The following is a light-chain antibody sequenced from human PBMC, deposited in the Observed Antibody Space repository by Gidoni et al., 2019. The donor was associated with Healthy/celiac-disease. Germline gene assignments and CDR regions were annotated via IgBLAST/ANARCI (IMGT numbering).Light chain of an antibody. CDR2: DAS. J-gene: IGKJ4*01. CDR1: QDISNY. CDR3: QQYDNLPLT. Sequence: DIQMTQSPSSLSASVGDRVTITCQASQDISNYLNWYQQKPGKAPKLLIYDASNLETGVPSRFSGSGSGTDFTFTISSLQLEDIATYYCQQYDNLPLTFXGXTKVEIK. V-gene: IGKV1-33*01.